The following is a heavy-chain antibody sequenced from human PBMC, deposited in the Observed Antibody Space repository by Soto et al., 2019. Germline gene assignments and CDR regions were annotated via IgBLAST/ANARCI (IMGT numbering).Heavy chain of an antibody. CDR3: ASLIDCSSTSCYYDY. J-gene: IGHJ4*02. D-gene: IGHD2-2*01. CDR2: INHSGST. V-gene: IGHV4-34*01. CDR1: GGSFSGYY. Sequence: QVQLQQWGAGLLKPSETLSLTCAVYGGSFSGYYWSWIRQPPGKGLEWIGEINHSGSTNYNPSLKSRVPLSVDTSKNQFSLKLSSVTAADTAVYYCASLIDCSSTSCYYDYWGQGTLVTVSS.